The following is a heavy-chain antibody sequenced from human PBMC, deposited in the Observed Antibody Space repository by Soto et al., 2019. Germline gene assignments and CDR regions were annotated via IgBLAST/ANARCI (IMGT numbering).Heavy chain of an antibody. CDR2: SDGSSAYT. CDR3: ARAVGNYYGMDV. Sequence: GGSLRPSCASSGFTFSSYAMGWIRQAPGKGLEWLSYSDGSSAYTNYADSVKGRFTISRDNAKNSLFLQLTSLRDEDTAVYYCARAVGNYYGMDVWGQGTTVTVSS. V-gene: IGHV3-11*06. J-gene: IGHJ6*02. CDR1: GFTFSSYA. D-gene: IGHD1-26*01.